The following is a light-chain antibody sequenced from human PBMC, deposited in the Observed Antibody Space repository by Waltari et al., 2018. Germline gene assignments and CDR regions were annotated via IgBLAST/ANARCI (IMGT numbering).Light chain of an antibody. CDR3: QQYDNWPPYT. V-gene: IGKV3-15*01. CDR1: QSVSSN. CDR2: AAS. Sequence: EIVMTQSPATLSVSPGERATLSCRASQSVSSNLAWYQQHPGPAPRLLIFAASHRASGIPARFTGSGSGTEFTLTISSLQSEDFADYYCQQYDNWPPYTFGQGTKLELK. J-gene: IGKJ2*01.